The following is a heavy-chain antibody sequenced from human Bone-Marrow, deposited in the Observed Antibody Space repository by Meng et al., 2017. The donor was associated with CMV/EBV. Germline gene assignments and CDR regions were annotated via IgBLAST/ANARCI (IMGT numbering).Heavy chain of an antibody. CDR3: ARGDEGMIRGVVPV. J-gene: IGHJ6*02. V-gene: IGHV4-34*01. D-gene: IGHD3-10*01. CDR1: GGSFSGYY. Sequence: SETLSLTCAVYGGSFSGYYWTWIRQPPGKGLEWIGEINHSGSTNYNSSLESRVTISVDTSKNQFSLKVSSVTAADTAVYYCARGDEGMIRGVVPVWGQGTTVTAP. CDR2: INHSGST.